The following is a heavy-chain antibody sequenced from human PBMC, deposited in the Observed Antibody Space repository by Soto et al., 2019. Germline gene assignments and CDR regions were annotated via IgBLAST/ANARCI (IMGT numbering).Heavy chain of an antibody. CDR3: AKFFVETGSNSGWPWSFHY. D-gene: IGHD6-25*01. V-gene: IGHV3-23*01. Sequence: EVQLLESGGGLVQPGRSLRLSCAASGFTFSNYAMSWVRQAPGQGLDWVSAISGSGGTTYYADSVKGRFTISRDNSKNTLFVQMNGLRAEDAAVYYCAKFFVETGSNSGWPWSFHYWGQGTLVTVSS. J-gene: IGHJ4*02. CDR2: ISGSGGTT. CDR1: GFTFSNYA.